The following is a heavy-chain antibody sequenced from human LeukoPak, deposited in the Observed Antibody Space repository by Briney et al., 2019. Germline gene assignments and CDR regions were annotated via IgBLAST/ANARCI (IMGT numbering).Heavy chain of an antibody. V-gene: IGHV1-8*01. CDR3: ARAFSSSSSGY. CDR2: MNPNSGNT. J-gene: IGHJ4*02. D-gene: IGHD6-6*01. CDR1: GYTFTSYD. Sequence: GASVKVSCKASGYTFTSYDINWVRQATGQGLEWMGWMNPNSGNTGYAQKFQGRFTMTRNNSISTAYMELTSLRAEETAVYYWARAFSSSSSGYGGQGTLVTVSS.